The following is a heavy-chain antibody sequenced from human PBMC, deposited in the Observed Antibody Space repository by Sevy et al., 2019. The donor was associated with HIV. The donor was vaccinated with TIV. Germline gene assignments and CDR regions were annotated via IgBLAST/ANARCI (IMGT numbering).Heavy chain of an antibody. J-gene: IGHJ5*02. CDR1: EFTSRAFA. CDR2: ISGSGGLN. CDR3: TKPNWNFRADWFDT. V-gene: IGHV3-23*01. D-gene: IGHD1-7*01. Sequence: GGSLRLSCTVTEFTSRAFAMSWVRQTPEKGLEWVSSISGSGGLNHYADSVKGRFTISRDKSQGTVYLQMNSLAVDDTAVCYCTKPNWNFRADWFDTWGQGTLVTVSS.